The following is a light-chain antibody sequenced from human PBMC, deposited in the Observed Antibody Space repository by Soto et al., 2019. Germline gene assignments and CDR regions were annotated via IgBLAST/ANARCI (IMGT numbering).Light chain of an antibody. CDR1: QSVSSI. CDR3: QQYNYWPRT. CDR2: GAS. J-gene: IGKJ1*01. V-gene: IGKV3-15*01. Sequence: EIVMTQSPATLSVSPGERATLSSRASQSVSSILAWYQQKPGQAPRLLIYGASTRATGIPARFSGSGSGTEFTLTISSLQSEDFAVYYCQQYNYWPRTFGQGTKVEI.